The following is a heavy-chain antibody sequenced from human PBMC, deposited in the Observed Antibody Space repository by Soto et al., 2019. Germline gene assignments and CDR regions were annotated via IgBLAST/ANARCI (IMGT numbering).Heavy chain of an antibody. CDR1: GGTFSSYT. V-gene: IGHV1-69*04. CDR2: IIPILGIA. Sequence: ASVKVSCKASGGTFSSYTISWVRQAPGQGLEWMGRIIPILGIANYAQKFQGRVTITADKSTSTAYMELSSLRYEDTAVYYCARDHGYPNYFDYWGQGTLVTVSS. J-gene: IGHJ4*02. CDR3: ARDHGYPNYFDY. D-gene: IGHD1-1*01.